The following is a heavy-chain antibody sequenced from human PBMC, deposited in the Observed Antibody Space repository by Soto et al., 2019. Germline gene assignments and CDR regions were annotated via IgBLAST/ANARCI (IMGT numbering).Heavy chain of an antibody. CDR1: GDRVSSNTAS. D-gene: IGHD5-12*01. V-gene: IGHV6-1*01. CDR2: TYSRSKWYN. J-gene: IGHJ5*02. Sequence: SPTLSLTCAISGDRVSSNTASWNWVRQSPSRGLEWLGRTYSRSKWYNDYAVSVKSRIIINPDTSKNQFSLQLNSVTPEDPAVYYCAKGDNLGPKTGYAFDPWGQGILVTVSS. CDR3: AKGDNLGPKTGYAFDP.